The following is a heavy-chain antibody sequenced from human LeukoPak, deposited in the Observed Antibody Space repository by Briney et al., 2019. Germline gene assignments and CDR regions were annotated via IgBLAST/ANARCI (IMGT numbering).Heavy chain of an antibody. CDR3: ARGKGYDDSFYDY. V-gene: IGHV4-30-4*01. Sequence: NTSETLSLTCTVSRGSISSGGYYWTWIRQPPGKGLEWMGYIFYTGSTYSNPSLRSRVSISLDTSKSQFSLKLSSVTAADTAVYYCARGKGYDDSFYDYWGQGTLVTVSS. J-gene: IGHJ4*02. CDR2: IFYTGST. D-gene: IGHD5-12*01. CDR1: RGSISSGGYY.